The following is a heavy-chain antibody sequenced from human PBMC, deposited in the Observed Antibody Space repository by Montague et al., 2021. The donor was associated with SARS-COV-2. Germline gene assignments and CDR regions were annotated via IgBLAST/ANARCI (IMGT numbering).Heavy chain of an antibody. CDR1: GGSFSGYY. J-gene: IGHJ6*02. Sequence: SETLSLTCAVYGGSFSGYYWSWIRQPPGKGLEWIGEINHSGSTNYNPSLKRRVTISVDTSKNQFSLKLSSVTAADTAVYYCTRAGYQVLWSDYYYYGMDVWGQGTTVTVSS. CDR2: INHSGST. CDR3: TRAGYQVLWSDYYYYGMDV. D-gene: IGHD2-2*01. V-gene: IGHV4-34*01.